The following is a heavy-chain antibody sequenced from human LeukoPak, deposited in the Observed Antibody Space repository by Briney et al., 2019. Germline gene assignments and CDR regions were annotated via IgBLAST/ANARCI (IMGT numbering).Heavy chain of an antibody. Sequence: GSSVKVSCKASGGTFSSYAISWVRQAPGQGLEWMGGIIPIFGTANYAQKFQGRVTITADESASTAYMELSSLRSEDTAVYYCARDQVPNAYYYDSSGYYYWGQGTLVTVSS. CDR1: GGTFSSYA. D-gene: IGHD3-22*01. J-gene: IGHJ4*02. V-gene: IGHV1-69*01. CDR2: IIPIFGTA. CDR3: ARDQVPNAYYYDSSGYYY.